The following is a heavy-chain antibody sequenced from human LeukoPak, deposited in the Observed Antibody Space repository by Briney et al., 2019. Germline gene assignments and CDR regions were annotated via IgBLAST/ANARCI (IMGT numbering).Heavy chain of an antibody. D-gene: IGHD5-18*01. J-gene: IGHJ5*02. CDR2: ISGSGGST. Sequence: GGSLRLSCAASGFTFSSYAMSWVRQAPGKGLEWVSAISGSGGSTYYADSVKGRFTVSRDNSKNTLYLQMNSLTAADTAVYYCAKGAYSYGPNWFDPWGQGTQVIVSS. V-gene: IGHV3-23*01. CDR1: GFTFSSYA. CDR3: AKGAYSYGPNWFDP.